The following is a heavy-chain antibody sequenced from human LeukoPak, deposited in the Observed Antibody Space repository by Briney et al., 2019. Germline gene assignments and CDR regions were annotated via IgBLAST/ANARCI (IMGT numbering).Heavy chain of an antibody. CDR1: GFTFSSYG. J-gene: IGHJ4*02. Sequence: PGGSLRLSCAASGFTFSSYGMHWVRQAPGKGLEWVAVISYDGSNKYYADSVKGRFTISRDNSKNTLYLQMNSLRAEDTAVYYCANARKSGSSQDYWGQGTLVTVSS. CDR3: ANARKSGSSQDY. CDR2: ISYDGSNK. D-gene: IGHD1-26*01. V-gene: IGHV3-30*18.